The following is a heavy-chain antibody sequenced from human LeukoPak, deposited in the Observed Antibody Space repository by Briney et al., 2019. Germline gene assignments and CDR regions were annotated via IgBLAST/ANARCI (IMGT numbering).Heavy chain of an antibody. CDR3: ARSAIAVAGNDY. D-gene: IGHD6-19*01. V-gene: IGHV1-2*02. CDR1: GYTFTGYY. CDR2: INPNSGGT. J-gene: IGHJ4*02. Sequence: ASLKVSCKASGYTFTGYYMHWVRQAPGQGLEWMGWINPNSGGTNYAQKFQGRVTMTRDTSISTAYMELSRMRSDDTAVYYCARSAIAVAGNDYWGQGTLVTVSS.